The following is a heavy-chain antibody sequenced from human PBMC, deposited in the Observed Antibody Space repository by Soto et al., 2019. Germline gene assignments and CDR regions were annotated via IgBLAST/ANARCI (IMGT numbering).Heavy chain of an antibody. D-gene: IGHD2-2*01. CDR3: ARDLVPAAMHANSSVMAV. CDR1: GYTFTGYY. CDR2: INPNSGGT. Sequence: ASVKVSCKASGYTFTGYYMHWVRQAPGRGLEWMGWINPNSGGTNYAQKFQGWVTMTRDTSISTAYMELSRLRSDDTAVYYFARDLVPAAMHANSSVMAVWGQGTTDTVS. J-gene: IGHJ6*02. V-gene: IGHV1-2*04.